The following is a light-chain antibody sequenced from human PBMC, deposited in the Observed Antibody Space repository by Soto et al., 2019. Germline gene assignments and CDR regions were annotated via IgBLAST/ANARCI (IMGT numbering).Light chain of an antibody. CDR1: GSNIGDNT. J-gene: IGLJ3*02. CDR2: SNN. CDR3: ASWDDSLSGRV. V-gene: IGLV1-44*01. Sequence: QSVLTQPPSASGTPGQRVIISCSGRGSNIGDNTDNWYQQLPGTAPKLLMYSNNHRPSGGPDRFSGSKSATSASLAISGLHSEDEGTYYWASWDDSLSGRVFGGGTKVTVL.